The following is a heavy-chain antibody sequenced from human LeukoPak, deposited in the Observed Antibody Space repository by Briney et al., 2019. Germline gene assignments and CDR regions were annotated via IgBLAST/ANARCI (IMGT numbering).Heavy chain of an antibody. Sequence: SETLSLTCTVSGGSISSYYWNWIRQPPGKGLEWSGYIYYSGSTNYNPSLKSRVTISVDTSKNQFSLKLSSVTAADTAVYYCARASSPRSRASGATTAFDYWGQGTLVTVSS. D-gene: IGHD1-26*01. CDR1: GGSISSYY. CDR2: IYYSGST. CDR3: ARASSPRSRASGATTAFDY. V-gene: IGHV4-59*01. J-gene: IGHJ4*02.